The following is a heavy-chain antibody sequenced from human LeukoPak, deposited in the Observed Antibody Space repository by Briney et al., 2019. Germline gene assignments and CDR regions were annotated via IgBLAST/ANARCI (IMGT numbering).Heavy chain of an antibody. D-gene: IGHD6-6*01. CDR3: ARVHSSSSPGNFDY. J-gene: IGHJ4*02. V-gene: IGHV3-7*01. Sequence: GGSLRLSCAASGFTFSSYWMSWVRQAPGKGLEWVANIKQDGSEEYYVDSVKGRFTISRDNAKNSLYLQMNSLRAEDTAVYYCARVHSSSSPGNFDYWGQGTLVTVS. CDR1: GFTFSSYW. CDR2: IKQDGSEE.